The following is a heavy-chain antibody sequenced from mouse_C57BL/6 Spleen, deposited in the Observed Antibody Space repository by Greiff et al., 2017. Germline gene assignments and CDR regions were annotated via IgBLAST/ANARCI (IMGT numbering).Heavy chain of an antibody. D-gene: IGHD1-1*01. CDR3: ARSGGLYGSSAWFAY. V-gene: IGHV8-12*01. Sequence: QVTLKESGPGILQSSQTLSLTCSFSGFSLSTSGMGVSWIRQPSGKGLEWLAHIYWDDDKRYNPSLKSRLTISKDTSRNQVFLKITSVDTADTATYYCARSGGLYGSSAWFAYWGQGTLVTVSA. J-gene: IGHJ3*01. CDR1: GFSLSTSGMG. CDR2: IYWDDDK.